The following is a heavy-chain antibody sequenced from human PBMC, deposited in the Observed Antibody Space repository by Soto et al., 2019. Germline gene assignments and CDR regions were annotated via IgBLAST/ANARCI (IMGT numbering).Heavy chain of an antibody. V-gene: IGHV3-64*01. CDR2: ISSNGGST. CDR1: GFTFSSYA. J-gene: IGHJ4*02. D-gene: IGHD1-26*01. Sequence: GGSLRLSCAASGFTFSSYAMHWVRQAPGKGLEYVSAISSNGGSTYYANSVKGRFTISRDNSKNTLYLQMGSLRAEDMAVYYCAREGWYSGSYRHDYWGQGTLVTVSS. CDR3: AREGWYSGSYRHDY.